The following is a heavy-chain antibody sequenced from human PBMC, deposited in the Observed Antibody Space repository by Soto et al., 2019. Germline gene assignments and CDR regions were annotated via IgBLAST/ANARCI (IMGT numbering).Heavy chain of an antibody. D-gene: IGHD1-1*01. CDR3: VKRAHWLYFDY. J-gene: IGHJ4*02. Sequence: GGSLRLSCAASGFTFSSYAMRWVRQAPGKGLEWVSAISGSGDSTYYADSVKGRFTISRDNSKNTLYLQMNSLRAEDMAVYHCVKRAHWLYFDYWGQGPLVTVPQ. CDR1: GFTFSSYA. V-gene: IGHV3-23*01. CDR2: ISGSGDST.